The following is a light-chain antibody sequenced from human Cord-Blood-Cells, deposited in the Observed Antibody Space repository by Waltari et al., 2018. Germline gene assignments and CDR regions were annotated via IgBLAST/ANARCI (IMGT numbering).Light chain of an antibody. CDR2: EGS. V-gene: IGLV2-23*01. J-gene: IGLJ3*02. Sequence: QSALTQPASVSGSPGQSLTISCTGTSSDVGSYTLLSWYQQHPGKAPKPMIYEGSKRPSGVSNRFSGSKSGNTASLTISGLQAEDEADYYCCSYAGSSTWVFGGGTKLTVL. CDR3: CSYAGSSTWV. CDR1: SSDVGSYTL.